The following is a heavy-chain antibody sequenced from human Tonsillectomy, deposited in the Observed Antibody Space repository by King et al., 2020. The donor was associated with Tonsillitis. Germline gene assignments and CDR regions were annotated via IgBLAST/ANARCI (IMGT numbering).Heavy chain of an antibody. CDR2: IKQDGSEK. Sequence: VQLVQSGGGLVQPGGSLRLSCAASGFTFSRNWMSWVRQAPGKGLEWVANIKQDGSEKYYVDSVKGRFTISRDNAKNSLYLQMNSLRAEDTAVYYCERESVAGIGAFDIWGQGTMVTVSS. J-gene: IGHJ3*02. V-gene: IGHV3-7*03. CDR3: ERESVAGIGAFDI. CDR1: GFTFSRNW. D-gene: IGHD6-19*01.